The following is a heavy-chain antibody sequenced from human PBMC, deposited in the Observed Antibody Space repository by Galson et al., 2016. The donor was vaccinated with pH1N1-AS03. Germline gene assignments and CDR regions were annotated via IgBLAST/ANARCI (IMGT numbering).Heavy chain of an antibody. CDR2: INWLGCST. V-gene: IGHV3-20*04. Sequence: SLRLSCAASGFSFEDYGMSWVRHAPGKGLEWVSGINWLGCSTGYADSVKGRFTISRDNAKKSLYLQMNSLRVEATAFYYCARDFYDSSGYFKAPFDYWGQGALVTVSS. CDR3: ARDFYDSSGYFKAPFDY. J-gene: IGHJ4*02. CDR1: GFSFEDYG. D-gene: IGHD3-22*01.